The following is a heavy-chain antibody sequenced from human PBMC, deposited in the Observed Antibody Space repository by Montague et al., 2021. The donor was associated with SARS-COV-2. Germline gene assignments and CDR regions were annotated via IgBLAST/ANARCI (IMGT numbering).Heavy chain of an antibody. CDR3: ARGNRIAVAGTDFDF. D-gene: IGHD6-19*01. V-gene: IGHV4-39*01. Sequence: SETLSLTCAVSGGSISSSSYYWGWIRQPPGKGLDWIGSIYYSGSTYYNPSLKSRVTISVYTTKNQFSLKLSSVTAADTAVYYCARGNRIAVAGTDFDFWGQGTLVTVSS. CDR1: GGSISSSSYY. CDR2: IYYSGST. J-gene: IGHJ4*02.